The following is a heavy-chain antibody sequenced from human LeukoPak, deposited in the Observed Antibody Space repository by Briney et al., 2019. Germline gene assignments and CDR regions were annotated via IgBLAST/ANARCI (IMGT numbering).Heavy chain of an antibody. J-gene: IGHJ4*02. CDR3: ARDSSTKDYYDSSGSDPYFDY. CDR2: IWYDGSNK. Sequence: GGSLRLSCAASGFTFSSYGMHWVRQAPGKGLEWVAVIWYDGSNKYYADSVKGRFTISRDNSKNTLYLQMNSLRAEDTAVYYCARDSSTKDYYDSSGSDPYFDYWGQGTLVTVSS. V-gene: IGHV3-33*01. CDR1: GFTFSSYG. D-gene: IGHD3-22*01.